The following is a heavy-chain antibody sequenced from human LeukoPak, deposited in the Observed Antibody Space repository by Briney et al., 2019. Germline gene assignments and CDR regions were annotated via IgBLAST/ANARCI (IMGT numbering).Heavy chain of an antibody. J-gene: IGHJ6*03. D-gene: IGHD3-22*01. CDR1: GYTFTGYY. CDR2: INPNSGGT. Sequence: ASVKVSCKASGYTFTGYYMHWVRQAPGQGLEWMGWINPNSGGTNYAQKFQGRVTMTRDTSISTAYMELSRLRSDGTAVYYCARGDYYDSSGFYYYYYYYMDVWGKGTTVTISS. V-gene: IGHV1-2*02. CDR3: ARGDYYDSSGFYYYYYYYMDV.